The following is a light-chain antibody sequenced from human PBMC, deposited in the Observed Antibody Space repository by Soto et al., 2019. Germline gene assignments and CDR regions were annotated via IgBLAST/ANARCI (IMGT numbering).Light chain of an antibody. V-gene: IGKV1-5*01. J-gene: IGKJ1*01. CDR1: QSISSW. CDR2: DAS. Sequence: DIRMTQSPSTLSASVGDRVTITCRASQSISSWLAWYQQKPRKAPKLLIYDASSLESGVPTKFSGNGSGTVFTLTISSLQPDDFATYYCQQYNSYSSWTFGQGTKVDIK. CDR3: QQYNSYSSWT.